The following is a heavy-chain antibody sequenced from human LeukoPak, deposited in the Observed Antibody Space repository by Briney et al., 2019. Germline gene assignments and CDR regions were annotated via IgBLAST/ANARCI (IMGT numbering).Heavy chain of an antibody. CDR1: GFTFSDYW. D-gene: IGHD5-12*01. J-gene: IGHJ4*02. Sequence: GGSLRLSCVVSGFTFSDYWMHWVRHAPGKGLVWVSRINSDGSNTNHAGSVKGRFTISRDNAKNTLYLQMSSLRVEDSAVYYCASGYARSARHQSDFWGQGTVVTVSS. CDR2: INSDGSNT. CDR3: ASGYARSARHQSDF. V-gene: IGHV3-74*01.